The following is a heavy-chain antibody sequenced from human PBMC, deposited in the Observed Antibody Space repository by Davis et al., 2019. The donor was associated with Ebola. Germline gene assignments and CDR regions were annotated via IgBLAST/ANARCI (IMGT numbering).Heavy chain of an antibody. J-gene: IGHJ3*02. D-gene: IGHD4-17*01. CDR1: GGSISSSSYY. CDR3: ARTDYGDIDAFDI. V-gene: IGHV4-39*07. CDR2: INHSGST. Sequence: SETLSLTCTVSGGSISSSSYYWSWIRQPPGKGLEWIGEINHSGSTNYNPSLKSRVTISVDTSKNQFSLKLSSVTAADTAVYYCARTDYGDIDAFDIWGQGTMVTVSS.